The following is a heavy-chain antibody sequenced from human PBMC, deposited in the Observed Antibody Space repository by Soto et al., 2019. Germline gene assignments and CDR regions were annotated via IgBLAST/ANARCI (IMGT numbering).Heavy chain of an antibody. CDR2: ISISSRTI. Sequence: PGGSLRLSCVASGFTFRSYSMNWVRQAPGKGLEWVSYISISSRTIYYADSVKGRFTISRDDAKNSLYLQMNSLRDEDTSVYYCARDNGIAGSFDPWGQGTLVTVSS. CDR3: ARDNGIAGSFDP. D-gene: IGHD6-13*01. V-gene: IGHV3-48*02. J-gene: IGHJ5*02. CDR1: GFTFRSYS.